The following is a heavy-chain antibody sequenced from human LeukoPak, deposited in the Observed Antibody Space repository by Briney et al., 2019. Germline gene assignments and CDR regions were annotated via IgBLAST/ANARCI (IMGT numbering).Heavy chain of an antibody. Sequence: PSETLSLTCTVSGGSISSYYWSWIRQPAGKGLEWIGRIYTSGSTNYNPSLKSRVTMSVDTSKNQFSLKLSSMTAADTAVYYCARAAYYYGSGSYYEPFDYWGQGTLVTVSS. CDR2: IYTSGST. D-gene: IGHD3-10*01. V-gene: IGHV4-4*07. CDR1: GGSISSYY. CDR3: ARAAYYYGSGSYYEPFDY. J-gene: IGHJ4*02.